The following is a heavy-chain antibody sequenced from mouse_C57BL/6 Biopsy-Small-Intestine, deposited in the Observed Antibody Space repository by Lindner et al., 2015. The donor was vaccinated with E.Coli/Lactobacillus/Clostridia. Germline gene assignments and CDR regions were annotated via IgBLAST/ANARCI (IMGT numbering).Heavy chain of an antibody. CDR1: GYVFSNFW. CDR2: IYPGDSDT. CDR3: ATYNGTSHYAMDY. V-gene: IGHV1-80*01. J-gene: IGHJ4*01. Sequence: VQLQESGAELVRPGASVKISCKASGYVFSNFWMNWVKQRPGKGLGWIGQIYPGDSDTNYNGKFKGKATLSADKLSSTAYMQLSSLTSDDSAVYFCATYNGTSHYAMDYWGQGTSVTISS. D-gene: IGHD1-1*01.